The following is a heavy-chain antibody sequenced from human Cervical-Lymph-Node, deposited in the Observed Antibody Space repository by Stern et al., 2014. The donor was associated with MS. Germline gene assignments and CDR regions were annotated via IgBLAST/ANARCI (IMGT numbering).Heavy chain of an antibody. CDR1: GGSISSGGYY. D-gene: IGHD2-2*01. V-gene: IGHV4-31*03. CDR2: IYYSGST. CDR3: AREYCSSTSCYQWFDP. Sequence: QVQLQESGPGLVKPSQTLSLTCTVSGGSISSGGYYWSWIRQHPGKGLEWIGYIYYSGSTYYNPSLKSRVTISVDTSKNQFSLKLSSVTAADMAVYYCAREYCSSTSCYQWFDPWGQGTLVTVSS. J-gene: IGHJ5*02.